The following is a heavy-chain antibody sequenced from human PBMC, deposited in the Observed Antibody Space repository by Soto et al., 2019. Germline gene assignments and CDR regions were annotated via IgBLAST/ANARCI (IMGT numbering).Heavy chain of an antibody. CDR3: ARDQTAMVRGVIMGDWFDP. Sequence: QVQLQESGPGLVKPSQTLSLTCTVSGGSISSGGYYWSWIRQHPGKGLEWIGYIYYSGSTYYNPSRKSRVTISVDTSKNQFSLKLSSVTAADTAVYYCARDQTAMVRGVIMGDWFDPWGQGTLVTVSS. CDR2: IYYSGST. V-gene: IGHV4-31*03. J-gene: IGHJ5*02. CDR1: GGSISSGGYY. D-gene: IGHD3-10*01.